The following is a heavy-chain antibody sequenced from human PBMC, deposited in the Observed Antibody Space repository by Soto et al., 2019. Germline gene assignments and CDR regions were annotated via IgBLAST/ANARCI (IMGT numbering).Heavy chain of an antibody. J-gene: IGHJ3*02. CDR3: ARSPYCSGGSCHNDAFDI. Sequence: ASVKVSCKASGYTFTGYYMHWVRQAPGQGLEWMGWINPNSGGTNYAQKFQGWVTMTRDTSISTAYMELSRLRSDDTAVYYCARSPYCSGGSCHNDAFDIWGQGTMVTVSS. V-gene: IGHV1-2*04. CDR2: INPNSGGT. CDR1: GYTFTGYY. D-gene: IGHD2-15*01.